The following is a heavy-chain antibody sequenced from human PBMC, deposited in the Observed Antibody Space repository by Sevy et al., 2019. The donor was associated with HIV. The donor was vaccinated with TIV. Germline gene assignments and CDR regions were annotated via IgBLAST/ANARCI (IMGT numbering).Heavy chain of an antibody. J-gene: IGHJ5*02. Sequence: SETLSLTCTVSGGSISAYYWSWIRQPPGKALEYVGYIYYTGSTNYNPSLKNRVTMSVDTSKNQFSLKLSSVTAADTAVYYCTRAPPVRSGDDSLNWFDPWGQGTLVTVSS. CDR1: GGSISAYY. V-gene: IGHV4-59*01. CDR2: IYYTGST. D-gene: IGHD5-12*01. CDR3: TRAPPVRSGDDSLNWFDP.